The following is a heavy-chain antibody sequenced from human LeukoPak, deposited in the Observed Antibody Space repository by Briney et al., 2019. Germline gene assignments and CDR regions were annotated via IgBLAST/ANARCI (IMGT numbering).Heavy chain of an antibody. J-gene: IGHJ4*02. CDR1: GFTFSSYA. CDR3: AKDHGYDGNEIFDY. D-gene: IGHD5-12*01. V-gene: IGHV3-23*01. Sequence: GGSLRLSCAASGFTFSSYAMSWVRQAPGKGLEWVSAISGSGGSTSYADSVKGRFTISRDNSKNTLYLQMNSLRAEDTAVYYCAKDHGYDGNEIFDYWGQGTLVTVSS. CDR2: ISGSGGST.